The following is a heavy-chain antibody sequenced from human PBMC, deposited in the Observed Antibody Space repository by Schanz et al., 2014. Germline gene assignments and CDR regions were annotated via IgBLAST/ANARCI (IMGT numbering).Heavy chain of an antibody. J-gene: IGHJ4*02. CDR3: ARSRGFDSIFDF. CDR1: EFSFSSFG. V-gene: IGHV3-48*01. Sequence: EVQLLESGGGLVQPRGSLRLSCAASEFSFSSFGMNWVRQAPGKGLEWVSYISSSGTSIYYADSVKGRFTISRDNAKNSLYLQMNSLRAEDTAVYYCARSRGFDSIFDFWGRGTLVTVSS. CDR2: ISSSGTSI. D-gene: IGHD5-12*01.